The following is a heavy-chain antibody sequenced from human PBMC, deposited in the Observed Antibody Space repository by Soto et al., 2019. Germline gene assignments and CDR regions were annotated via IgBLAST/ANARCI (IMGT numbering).Heavy chain of an antibody. J-gene: IGHJ3*02. CDR2: IYWDDDK. CDR3: ALTIPIVTFQNAFDI. V-gene: IGHV2-5*02. D-gene: IGHD2-21*01. Sequence: QITLKESGPTLVKPTQTLTLTCTFPGFSLSTSGVGVGWIRQPPGKALEWLALIYWDDDKRYSPSLKSRLTITKDPSKNQVVLTMTNMDPVDTATYYCALTIPIVTFQNAFDIWGQGTMVTVSS. CDR1: GFSLSTSGVG.